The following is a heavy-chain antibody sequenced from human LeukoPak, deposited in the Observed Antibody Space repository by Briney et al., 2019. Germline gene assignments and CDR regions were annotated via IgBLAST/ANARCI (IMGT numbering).Heavy chain of an antibody. CDR2: INPDGSQK. CDR3: VRQMIRFWFDP. CDR1: GFTFSLYW. J-gene: IGHJ5*02. V-gene: IGHV3-7*01. D-gene: IGHD3-16*01. Sequence: GGSLRLSCAASGFTFSLYWMTWVRQSPGKGLGWVADINPDGSQKYSVDSVKARFTISRDNAKNSLFLQMNSLRAEDTAVYYCVRQMIRFWFDPWGQGTLVTVSS.